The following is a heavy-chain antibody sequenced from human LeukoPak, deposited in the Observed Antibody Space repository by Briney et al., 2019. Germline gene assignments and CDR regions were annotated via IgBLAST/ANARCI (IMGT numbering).Heavy chain of an antibody. J-gene: IGHJ4*02. CDR1: GFIFSTYG. CDR3: GKHDSASDY. V-gene: IGHV3-30*02. D-gene: IGHD1-26*01. CDR2: TRSDGSGE. Sequence: GGSLRLSCVASGFIFSTYGMHWVRQAPGKGLEWVAFTRSDGSGEYYTESVKGRFTISRDNSKNTLYLQINSLRVEDTAVYYCGKHDSASDYWGQGTLVTVSS.